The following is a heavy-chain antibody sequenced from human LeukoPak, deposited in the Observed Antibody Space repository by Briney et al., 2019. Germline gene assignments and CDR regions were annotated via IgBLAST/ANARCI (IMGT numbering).Heavy chain of an antibody. CDR3: ARGSTAVSGTLDS. CDR2: IYYSGST. Sequence: SETLSLTCAVYGGSFSGYYWSWIRQPPGKGLEWIGYIYYSGSTNYNPSLKSRVTISVDTSKNQFSLKLSSVTAADTAVYYCARGSTAVSGTLDSWGQGTLVTVSS. CDR1: GGSFSGYY. J-gene: IGHJ4*02. D-gene: IGHD6-19*01. V-gene: IGHV4-59*01.